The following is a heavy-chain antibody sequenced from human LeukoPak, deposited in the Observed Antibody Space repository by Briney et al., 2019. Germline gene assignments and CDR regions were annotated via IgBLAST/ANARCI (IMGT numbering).Heavy chain of an antibody. Sequence: GGSLRLSCAASGFIFSDHYIDWVRQAPGKGLVWVSRINEDGSTTNYADSVKGRSTIFRDNAKNTLYLQMNSLRAEDTAVYYCVRDLGGRSGHWGQGTLVTVSS. V-gene: IGHV3-74*01. CDR3: VRDLGGRSGH. CDR1: GFIFSDHY. D-gene: IGHD1-26*01. CDR2: INEDGSTT. J-gene: IGHJ4*02.